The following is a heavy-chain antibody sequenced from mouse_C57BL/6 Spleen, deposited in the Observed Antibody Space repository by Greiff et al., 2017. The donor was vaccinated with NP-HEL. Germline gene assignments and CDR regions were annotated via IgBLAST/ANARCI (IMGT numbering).Heavy chain of an antibody. CDR3: ARAGGAWFAY. Sequence: QVQLQQPGAELVKPGASVKLSCKASGYTFTSYWMHWVKQRPGQGLEWIGMIHPNSGSTNYNEKFKSKATLTVDKSSSTAYMQLSSLTSDDSAVYYCARAGGAWFAYWGQGTLVTVSA. V-gene: IGHV1-64*01. CDR2: IHPNSGST. J-gene: IGHJ3*01. CDR1: GYTFTSYW.